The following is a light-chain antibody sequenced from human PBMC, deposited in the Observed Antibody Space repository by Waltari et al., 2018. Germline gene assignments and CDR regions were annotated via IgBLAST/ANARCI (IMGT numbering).Light chain of an antibody. CDR3: SSYTSNISWV. J-gene: IGLJ3*02. V-gene: IGLV2-14*03. Sequence: QSALAQPASVSGIPGQSISISCTGTSSDIGGYNYVSWYQQHPGKDPKVILYDVTYRPSGISNRFCGSKSGNTASLTIYGLQAEDEAYYYCSSYTSNISWVFGGGTKLTVL. CDR1: SSDIGGYNY. CDR2: DVT.